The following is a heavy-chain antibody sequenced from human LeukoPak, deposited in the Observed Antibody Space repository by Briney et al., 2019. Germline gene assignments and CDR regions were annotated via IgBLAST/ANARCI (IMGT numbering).Heavy chain of an antibody. Sequence: GGSLRLSCTASGFTFSSYGIHWVRQAPGKGLEWVGFIRNDGSDKYYADSLKGRFTISRDNSKNTLYLQMHSLRPDDTAVYVCVKSEGLWLMDVDSWGQGTLVIVSS. J-gene: IGHJ4*02. CDR2: IRNDGSDK. CDR3: VKSEGLWLMDVDS. V-gene: IGHV3-30*02. D-gene: IGHD3-10*01. CDR1: GFTFSSYG.